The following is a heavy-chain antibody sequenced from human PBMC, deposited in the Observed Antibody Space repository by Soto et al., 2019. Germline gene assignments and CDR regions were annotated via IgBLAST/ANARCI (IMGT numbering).Heavy chain of an antibody. CDR3: ARRRCSTTTCFDP. V-gene: IGHV4-31*03. D-gene: IGHD1-26*01. Sequence: TLSLTCSVSVGSINSGNYYWSWILQHPGKGLEWIGYISYSGSAHYNPSLRSRVFISVDTSRNQFSLKLSSVTAADTAVYYCARRRCSTTTCFDPWGQGTLVTVSS. CDR2: ISYSGSA. CDR1: VGSINSGNYY. J-gene: IGHJ5*02.